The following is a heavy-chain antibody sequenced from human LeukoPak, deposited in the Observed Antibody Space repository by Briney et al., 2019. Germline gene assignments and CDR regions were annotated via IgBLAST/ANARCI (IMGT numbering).Heavy chain of an antibody. J-gene: IGHJ4*02. D-gene: IGHD5-18*01. CDR1: GFTFSSYA. Sequence: GGSLRLSCAASGFTFSSYAMSWVRQAPGKGLEWVSDINGSGASTYYADSVKGRFTISRDNSKNTLYLQMNSLRAEDTAVYYCAKDGPLDTAMVWGHWGQGTLVTVSS. V-gene: IGHV3-23*01. CDR3: AKDGPLDTAMVWGH. CDR2: INGSGAST.